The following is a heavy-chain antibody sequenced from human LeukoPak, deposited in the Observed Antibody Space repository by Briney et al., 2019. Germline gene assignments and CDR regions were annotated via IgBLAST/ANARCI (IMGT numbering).Heavy chain of an antibody. D-gene: IGHD3-3*01. V-gene: IGHV1-18*01. CDR2: ISAYNGNT. CDR1: GYTFTSYG. CDR3: ARERHYDFWSGSTYYYYGMDV. J-gene: IGHJ6*02. Sequence: ASVKVSCKASGYTFTSYGISRVRQAPGQGLEWMGWISAYNGNTNYAQKLQGRVTMTTDTSTSTAYMELRSLRSDDTAVYYCARERHYDFWSGSTYYYYGMDVWGQGTTVTVSS.